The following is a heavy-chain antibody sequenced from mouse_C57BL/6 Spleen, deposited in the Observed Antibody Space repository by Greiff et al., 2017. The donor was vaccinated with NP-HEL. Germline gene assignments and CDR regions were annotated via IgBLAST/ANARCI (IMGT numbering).Heavy chain of an antibody. CDR3: ARDDGYYFDY. D-gene: IGHD2-12*01. V-gene: IGHV5-17*01. CDR1: GFTFSDYG. CDR2: ISSGSSTI. J-gene: IGHJ2*01. Sequence: EVKLVESGGGLVKPGGSLKLSCAASGFTFSDYGMHWVRQAPEKGLEWVAYISSGSSTIYYADTVKGRFTISRDNAKNPLFLQMTSLRSEDTAMYYCARDDGYYFDYWGQGTTLTVSS.